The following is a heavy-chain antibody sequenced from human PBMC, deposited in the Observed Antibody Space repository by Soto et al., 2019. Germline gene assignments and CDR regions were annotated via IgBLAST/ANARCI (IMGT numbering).Heavy chain of an antibody. J-gene: IGHJ4*02. D-gene: IGHD1-26*01. CDR1: CRSISSGNSY. CDR3: AHDSHGGNTYFGL. CDR2: IYFSRST. Sequence: VQLQESRPGLVRPSETLSLTCTVSCRSISSGNSYWRWIRQPPGKGLEWIGYIYFSRSTYYSPSLKSRLTISLTTSNDQFSLKLTSVTAAVTAVYFCAHDSHGGNTYFGLWCQGALVTVSS. V-gene: IGHV4-31*03.